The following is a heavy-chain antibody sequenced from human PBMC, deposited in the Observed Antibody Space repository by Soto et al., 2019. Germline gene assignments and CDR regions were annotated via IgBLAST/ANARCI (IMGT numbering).Heavy chain of an antibody. J-gene: IGHJ4*02. CDR3: ARDEGLTTVPSFDF. CDR1: GGSISSSY. D-gene: IGHD4-17*01. V-gene: IGHV4-4*07. CDR2: IYTSETT. Sequence: PSETLSLTCTVSGGSISSSYWSWIRQPAGKGLEWIGRIYTSETTNYNPSLKSRVTMSIDSSRNQFSLKLSSVTAADTAVYYCARDEGLTTVPSFDFWGQGTLVTVS.